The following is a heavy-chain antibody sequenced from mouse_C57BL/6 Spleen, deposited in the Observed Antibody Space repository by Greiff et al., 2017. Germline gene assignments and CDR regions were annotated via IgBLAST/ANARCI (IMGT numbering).Heavy chain of an antibody. CDR3: ANWAFFDY. CDR2: INPNNGGT. D-gene: IGHD4-1*01. J-gene: IGHJ4*01. CDR1: GYTFTDYY. V-gene: IGHV1-26*01. Sequence: EVQLQQSGPELVKPGASVKISCKASGYTFTDYYMNWVKQSHGKSLEWIGDINPNNGGTSYNQKFKGKATLTVDKSSSTAYMERRSLTSEDSAVYYCANWAFFDYWGQGTSVTVSS.